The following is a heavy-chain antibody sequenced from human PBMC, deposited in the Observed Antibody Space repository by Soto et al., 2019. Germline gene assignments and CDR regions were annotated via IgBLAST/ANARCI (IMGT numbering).Heavy chain of an antibody. Sequence: GGSLRLSCAASGITVSDNYMSWVRQAPGKGLEWVSILYSGGSTYFADFVKGRFTISRDISKNTLYLQMNSLRAEDTAVYYCARARAKERSIFGIFISYFDYWGQGTLVTVSS. D-gene: IGHD3-3*01. CDR3: ARARAKERSIFGIFISYFDY. V-gene: IGHV3-66*01. CDR1: GITVSDNY. CDR2: LYSGGST. J-gene: IGHJ4*02.